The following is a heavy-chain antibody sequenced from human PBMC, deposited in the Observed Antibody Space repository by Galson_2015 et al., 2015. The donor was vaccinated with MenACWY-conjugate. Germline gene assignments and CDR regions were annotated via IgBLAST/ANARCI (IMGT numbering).Heavy chain of an antibody. CDR2: IGSAGDP. CDR1: GFSFSYYD. J-gene: IGHJ6*02. Sequence: SLRLSCAASGFSFSYYDMHWVRQVPGSGLEWVSSIGSAGDPQYATAVQGRFTVSRENVKNSVYLEMNSLSAGDTAIYFYSRGYYGFWSGHATHSMDVWGQGTTVIVSS. CDR3: SRGYYGFWSGHATHSMDV. D-gene: IGHD3-3*01. V-gene: IGHV3-13*05.